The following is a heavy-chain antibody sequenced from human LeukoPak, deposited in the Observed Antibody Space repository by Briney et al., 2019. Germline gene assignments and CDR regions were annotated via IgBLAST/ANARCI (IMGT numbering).Heavy chain of an antibody. CDR1: GYTFTSYG. Sequence: ASVKVSCTASGYTFTSYGISWVRQAPGQGLEWMGWISAYNGNTNYAQKLQGRVTMTTDTSTSTAYMELRSLRSDDTAVYYCARVADSSSWYSELGAFDIWGQGTMVTVSS. D-gene: IGHD6-13*01. V-gene: IGHV1-18*01. CDR3: ARVADSSSWYSELGAFDI. J-gene: IGHJ3*02. CDR2: ISAYNGNT.